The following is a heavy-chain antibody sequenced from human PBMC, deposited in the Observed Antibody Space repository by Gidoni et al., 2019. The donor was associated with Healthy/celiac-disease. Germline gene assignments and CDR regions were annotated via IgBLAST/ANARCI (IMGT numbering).Heavy chain of an antibody. CDR2: IWYDGINK. CDR3: ASTDYYDSSGIFDY. CDR1: GFTFSSYG. Sequence: QVQLVESGGGVVQPGRSLRLYCAASGFTFSSYGMHWVRQAPGKGLEWVAVIWYDGINKYYADSVKGRFTISRDNSKNTLYLQMNSLRAEDTAVYYCASTDYYDSSGIFDYWGQGTLVTVSS. V-gene: IGHV3-33*01. J-gene: IGHJ4*02. D-gene: IGHD3-22*01.